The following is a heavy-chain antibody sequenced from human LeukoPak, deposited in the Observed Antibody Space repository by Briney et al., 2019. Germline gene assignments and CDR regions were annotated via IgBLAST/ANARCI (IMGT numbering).Heavy chain of an antibody. Sequence: ASVKVSCKASGYTFTSYHMHWVRQAPGQGLEWMGIINPSGGSTGYAQKFQGRITMTTDTSTNTVYMDLSSLRSEDTAVYYCARDQTDCSSNSCHNFHYGMDVWGQGTTVTVSS. CDR3: ARDQTDCSSNSCHNFHYGMDV. J-gene: IGHJ6*02. CDR2: INPSGGST. V-gene: IGHV1-46*01. D-gene: IGHD2-2*01. CDR1: GYTFTSYH.